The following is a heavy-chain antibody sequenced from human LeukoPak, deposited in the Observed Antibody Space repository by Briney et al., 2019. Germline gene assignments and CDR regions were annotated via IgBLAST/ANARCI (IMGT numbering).Heavy chain of an antibody. CDR3: VRVAAAGTEYFDF. V-gene: IGHV3-53*01. J-gene: IGHJ4*02. CDR1: GFTVDSNY. Sequence: GGSLRLSCAASGFTVDSNYMSWVRQAPGKGLDWVSLIYSGGSTFYADSVKGRFTISRDNSKNTLYLQTNSLRAEDTAVYYCVRVAAAGTEYFDFWGQGTLVTVSS. CDR2: IYSGGST. D-gene: IGHD6-13*01.